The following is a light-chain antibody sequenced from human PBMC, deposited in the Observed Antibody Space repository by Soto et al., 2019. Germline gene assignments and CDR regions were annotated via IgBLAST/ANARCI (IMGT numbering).Light chain of an antibody. CDR2: EVS. Sequence: QSALTQPASVSGSPGQSITISCTGTSSVVGAYDYVSWYQQHPGKAPKFMLYEVSNRPSGLSNRFSGSKSGNTASLTISGLQAEDEADYYCSSYTTSNTWVFRGGTKLTVL. CDR3: SSYTTSNTWV. J-gene: IGLJ3*02. V-gene: IGLV2-14*01. CDR1: SSVVGAYDY.